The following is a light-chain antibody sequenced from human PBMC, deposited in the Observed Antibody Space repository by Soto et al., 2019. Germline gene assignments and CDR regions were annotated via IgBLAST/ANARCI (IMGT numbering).Light chain of an antibody. CDR2: GTS. J-gene: IGKJ5*01. CDR1: QSVPRSY. V-gene: IGKV3-20*01. Sequence: EIVLPQSPGTLSLSPGERATLSCRASQSVPRSYLAWYQQKPGQAPRLLIYGTSSRATGIPDRFSGSGSGTDFTLTISRLEPEDFAVFYCQQYGSSITFGQGTRLEI. CDR3: QQYGSSIT.